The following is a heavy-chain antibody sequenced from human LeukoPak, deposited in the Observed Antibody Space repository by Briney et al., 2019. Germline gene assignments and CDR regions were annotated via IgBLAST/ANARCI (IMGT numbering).Heavy chain of an antibody. J-gene: IGHJ4*02. CDR2: IRYDESNK. D-gene: IGHD6-19*01. Sequence: GGSLRLSCAASGFTFNKYGMHWVRQAPGKGLEWVAFIRYDESNKYYADSVKGRLTISRDNSKNTLYLQMNSLRAEDTAVYYCVKDPVASAVAGTNYFDYWGQGTLVTVSS. CDR1: GFTFNKYG. CDR3: VKDPVASAVAGTNYFDY. V-gene: IGHV3-30*02.